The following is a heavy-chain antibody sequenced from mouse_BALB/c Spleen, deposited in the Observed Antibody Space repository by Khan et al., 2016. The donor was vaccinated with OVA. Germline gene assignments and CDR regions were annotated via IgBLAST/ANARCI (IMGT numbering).Heavy chain of an antibody. D-gene: IGHD1-1*01. CDR2: ISTGGGYT. J-gene: IGHJ2*01. V-gene: IGHV5-6-4*01. CDR3: TIHRGCHGSNAYFDY. CDR1: GFSFSSYS. Sequence: EVELVESGGGLVRPSGSLSLSCAVSGFSFSSYSMSWVRQTPEKGLEWVATISTGGGYTYYPDSMKGRLTIYRDNAKTTLYLQMSCLKSEDTALYYCTIHRGCHGSNAYFDYWGQGTTLTVSS.